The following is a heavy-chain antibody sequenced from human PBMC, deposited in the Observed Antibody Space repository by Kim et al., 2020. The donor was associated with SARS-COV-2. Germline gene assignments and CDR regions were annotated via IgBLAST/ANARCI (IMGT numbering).Heavy chain of an antibody. CDR1: GGSISSSSYY. CDR2: IYYSGST. V-gene: IGHV4-39*01. D-gene: IGHD4-17*01. J-gene: IGHJ5*02. CDR3: ARPVKGDYAPGGRYNWFDP. Sequence: SETLSLTCTVSGGSISSSSYYWGWIRQPPGKGLEWIGSIYYSGSTYYNPSLKSRVTISVDTSKNQFSLKLSSVTAADTAVYYCARPVKGDYAPGGRYNWFDPWGQGTLVTVSS.